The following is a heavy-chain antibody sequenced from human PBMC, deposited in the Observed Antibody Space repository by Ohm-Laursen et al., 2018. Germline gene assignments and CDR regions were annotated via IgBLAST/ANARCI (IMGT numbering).Heavy chain of an antibody. CDR3: ARGGRPRGTPPKYYYYGMDV. CDR2: IYTSGST. CDR1: GGSISSYY. J-gene: IGHJ6*02. Sequence: PSQTLSFTCTVSGGSISSYYWSWIRQPAGKGLEWIGRIYTSGSTNYTPSLKSRVTMSVDTSKIQFSLKLSSVTAADTAVYYCARGGRPRGTPPKYYYYGMDVWGQGTTVTVSS. V-gene: IGHV4-4*07. D-gene: IGHD3/OR15-3a*01.